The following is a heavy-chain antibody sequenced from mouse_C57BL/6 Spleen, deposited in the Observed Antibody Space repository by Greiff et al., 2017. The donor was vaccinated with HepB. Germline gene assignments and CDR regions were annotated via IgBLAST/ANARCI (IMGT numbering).Heavy chain of an antibody. CDR2: ISDGGSYT. CDR3: ARLDSSRAWFAY. J-gene: IGHJ3*01. D-gene: IGHD3-2*02. V-gene: IGHV5-4*01. CDR1: GFTFSSYA. Sequence: EVQLQESGGGLVKPGGSLKLSCAASGFTFSSYAMSWVRQTPEKRLEWVATISDGGSYTYYPDNVKGRFTISRDNAKNNLYLQMSHLKSEDTAMYYCARLDSSRAWFAYWGQGTLVTVSA.